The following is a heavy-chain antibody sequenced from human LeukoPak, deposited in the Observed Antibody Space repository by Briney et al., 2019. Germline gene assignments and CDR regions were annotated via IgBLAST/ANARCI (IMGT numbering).Heavy chain of an antibody. J-gene: IGHJ4*02. CDR3: TRGGPKYYYDSSGRLFDY. CDR2: IRSKDYGGTT. Sequence: GGSLRLSCTASGFILGDYAMSWFRQAPGKGLEWVGFIRSKDYGGTTEYAASVKGRFTISRDDSKSIAYLQMNSLKTEDTAVYYCTRGGPKYYYDSSGRLFDYWGQGTLVTVSS. V-gene: IGHV3-49*03. CDR1: GFILGDYA. D-gene: IGHD3-22*01.